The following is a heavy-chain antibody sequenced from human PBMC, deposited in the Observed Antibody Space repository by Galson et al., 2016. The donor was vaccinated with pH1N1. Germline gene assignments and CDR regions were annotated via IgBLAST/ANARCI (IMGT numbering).Heavy chain of an antibody. Sequence: SVKVSCKASGAIFRSYAISWVRQAPGQGLEWMGKIMAIFGVVNYAQRFQGRVTITADESTSTVYMELSRLTSDDTAVYYCATAGVVVSATGEYWGQGTLVTVSS. J-gene: IGHJ4*02. CDR2: IMAIFGVV. D-gene: IGHD2-15*01. CDR3: ATAGVVVSATGEY. V-gene: IGHV1-69*13. CDR1: GAIFRSYA.